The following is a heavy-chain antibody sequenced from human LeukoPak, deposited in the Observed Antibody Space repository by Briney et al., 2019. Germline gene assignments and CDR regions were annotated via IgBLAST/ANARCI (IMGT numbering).Heavy chain of an antibody. D-gene: IGHD5-12*01. Sequence: SETLSLTCAVSHYSVSSPYFWGWIRQPPGKGLEWIGSIYHTGRTNYNPSINSRVTMSLDTSKNQFSLNLNSVTAADTAVYHCARVYSGSTWYYFDYWGQGILVTVSS. CDR3: ARVYSGSTWYYFDY. CDR1: HYSVSSPYF. V-gene: IGHV4-38-2*01. J-gene: IGHJ4*02. CDR2: IYHTGRT.